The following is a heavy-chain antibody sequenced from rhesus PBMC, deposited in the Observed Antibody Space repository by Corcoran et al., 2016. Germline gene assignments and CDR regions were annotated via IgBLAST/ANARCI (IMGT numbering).Heavy chain of an antibody. CDR3: ARGGYCVSTSCSFDY. CDR1: GGSIRSNW. D-gene: IGHD2-2*01. Sequence: QLQLQESGPGLVKPSETLSFTCPVSGGSIRSNWWSWVPQSPRRGLEWIGRFSGRGGDTNYNPSLMSRVTVSTDTSKNQFSLKLNSVTAADTAVYYCARGGYCVSTSCSFDYWGQGVLVTVSS. V-gene: IGHV4-173*01. CDR2: FSGRGGDT. J-gene: IGHJ4*01.